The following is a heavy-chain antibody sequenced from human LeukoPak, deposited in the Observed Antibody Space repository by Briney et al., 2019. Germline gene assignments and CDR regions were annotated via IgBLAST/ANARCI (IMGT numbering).Heavy chain of an antibody. CDR2: ISGSGGST. Sequence: GGSLRLSCAASGFTFSSYAMSWVRQAPGKGLEWVSAISGSGGSTYYADSVKGRFTISRDNSKNTLYLQMNSLRAEDTAVYYCAKRKAGGYYYDSSGYGAFDNWGQGTMVTVSS. V-gene: IGHV3-23*01. D-gene: IGHD3-22*01. J-gene: IGHJ3*02. CDR3: AKRKAGGYYYDSSGYGAFDN. CDR1: GFTFSSYA.